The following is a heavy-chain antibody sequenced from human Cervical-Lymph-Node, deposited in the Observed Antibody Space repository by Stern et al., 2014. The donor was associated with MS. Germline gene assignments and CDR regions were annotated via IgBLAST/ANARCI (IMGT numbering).Heavy chain of an antibody. CDR3: AREGEYCSGSRCYPFLDY. CDR1: GGSLRSYY. V-gene: IGHV4-59*01. Sequence: QLQLQESGPGLVKPSETLSLTCTVSGGSLRSYYWNWIRQAPGKGLEWLGVISYTGSVNYNPSLSSRVAMSVDTSKNQFSLTVSSVTAADTAVYYCAREGEYCSGSRCYPFLDYWGQGTLVTVSS. J-gene: IGHJ4*02. D-gene: IGHD2-15*01. CDR2: ISYTGSV.